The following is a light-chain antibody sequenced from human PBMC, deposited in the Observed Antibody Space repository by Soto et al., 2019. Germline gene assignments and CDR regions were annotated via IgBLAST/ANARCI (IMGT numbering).Light chain of an antibody. V-gene: IGLV2-23*02. J-gene: IGLJ2*01. CDR2: DVS. CDR1: SGDVGNYNL. CDR3: CSYAGSSTFVV. Sequence: QSVLTQPASVSGSPGQSITISCTGTSGDVGNYNLVSWYQQHPGKAPKLMIYDVSKRPSGVSNRFSGSKSGKTASLTISGLQAEDGADYYCCSYAGSSTFVVFGGGTKSPS.